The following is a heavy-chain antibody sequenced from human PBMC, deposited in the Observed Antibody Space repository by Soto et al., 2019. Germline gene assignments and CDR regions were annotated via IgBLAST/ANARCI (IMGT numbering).Heavy chain of an antibody. J-gene: IGHJ6*02. CDR2: IYPGDSDT. V-gene: IGHV5-51*01. D-gene: IGHD3-10*01. CDR1: GYSCTSDW. CDR3: ARQPYYYGSGMDV. Sequence: GGALKRFCKESGYSCTSDWMCCVRQMPGKGLEGMGIIYPGDSDTRYSPSFQGQVTTSADKSISTAYLQCSSLKASDTAMSYCARQPYYYGSGMDVSGQGTTVTVSS.